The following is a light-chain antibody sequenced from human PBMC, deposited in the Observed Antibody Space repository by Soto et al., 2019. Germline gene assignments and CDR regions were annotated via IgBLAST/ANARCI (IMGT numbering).Light chain of an antibody. CDR3: QQSYSTPLP. CDR2: AAS. J-gene: IGKJ4*01. CDR1: QSISSY. V-gene: IGKV1-39*01. Sequence: DIQMTQSPSSLSASVGDRVTITCRASQSISSYLNWYQQKPGKAPKLLIYAASSLQSGVPSRFSGIGSGTDCTLTISSRQPEYLAAYYCQQSYSTPLPLVGGTNVEIK.